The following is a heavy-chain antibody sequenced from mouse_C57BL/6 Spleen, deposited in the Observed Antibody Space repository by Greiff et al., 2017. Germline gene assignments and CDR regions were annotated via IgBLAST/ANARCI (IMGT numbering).Heavy chain of an antibody. Sequence: VKLMESGAELVRPGTSVKVSCKASGYAFTNYLIEWVKQRPGQGLEWIGVINPGSGGTNYNEKFKGKATLTADKSSSTAYMQLSSLTSEDSAVYFCARDYYGTYAMDYWGQGTSVTVSS. CDR2: INPGSGGT. CDR3: ARDYYGTYAMDY. D-gene: IGHD1-1*01. CDR1: GYAFTNYL. V-gene: IGHV1-54*01. J-gene: IGHJ4*01.